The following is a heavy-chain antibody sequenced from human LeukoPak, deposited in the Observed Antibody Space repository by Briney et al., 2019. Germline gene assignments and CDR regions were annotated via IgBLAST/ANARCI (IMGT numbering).Heavy chain of an antibody. CDR1: GFTFSNYA. D-gene: IGHD6-13*01. Sequence: GGSLRLSCAASGFTFSNYAMSWVRQAPGKGLEWVSAISGSGGSSKYYADSVKGRFTIFRDNTKNTLYLQMNSLRAEDTAIYCCANSAAVGTFYWGQGTLVTVSS. V-gene: IGHV3-23*01. CDR2: ISGSGGSSK. J-gene: IGHJ4*02. CDR3: ANSAAVGTFY.